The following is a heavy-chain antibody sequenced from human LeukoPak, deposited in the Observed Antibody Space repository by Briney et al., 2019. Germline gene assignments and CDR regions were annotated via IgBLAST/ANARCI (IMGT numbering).Heavy chain of an antibody. CDR3: AKAQVTNIYGPGY. CDR2: ISGSGDST. V-gene: IGHV3-23*01. CDR1: GFTFSTYA. Sequence: PGGSLRLSCAASGFTFSTYAVNWVRQAPGKGLEWVSTISGSGDSTYYADSVKGRFTISRDNSKDTLYLQMSSVRVDDTAVYYCAKAQVTNIYGPGYWGQGTLVTVSS. J-gene: IGHJ4*02. D-gene: IGHD5-18*01.